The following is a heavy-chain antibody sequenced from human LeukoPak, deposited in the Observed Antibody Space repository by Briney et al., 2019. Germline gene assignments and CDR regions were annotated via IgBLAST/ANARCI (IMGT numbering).Heavy chain of an antibody. CDR1: GGSISSYY. CDR2: IFTWGST. J-gene: IGHJ5*02. D-gene: IGHD6-13*01. CDR3: ARQGGSSSWYQVHRFDP. Sequence: SQTLSHTCTVSGGSISSYYWSWIRQPPGKGLEWIGYIFTWGSTNSNHSHNVQVPISVDTYNSQFSLELSSVTAADTAVYYCARQGGSSSWYQVHRFDPWREGPLVTVSS. V-gene: IGHV4-4*09.